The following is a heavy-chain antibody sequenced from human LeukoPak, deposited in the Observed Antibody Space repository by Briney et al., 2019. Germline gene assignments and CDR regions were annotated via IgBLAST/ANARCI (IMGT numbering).Heavy chain of an antibody. CDR3: ARSGYSGYQYDY. CDR1: GGSISSSSYY. J-gene: IGHJ4*02. D-gene: IGHD5-12*01. V-gene: IGHV4-39*07. Sequence: PSETLSLTCTVSGGSISSSSYYWGWIRQPPGKGLEWIGSIYYSGSTYYNPSLKSRVTISVDTSKNQFSLKLSSVTAADTAVYYCARSGYSGYQYDYWGQGTLVTVSS. CDR2: IYYSGST.